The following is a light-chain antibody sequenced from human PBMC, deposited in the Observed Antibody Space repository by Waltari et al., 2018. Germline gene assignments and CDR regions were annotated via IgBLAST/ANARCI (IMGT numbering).Light chain of an antibody. V-gene: IGKV3-11*01. J-gene: IGKJ2*01. CDR1: QSVISH. CDR3: QQRIAWPYT. CDR2: DAS. Sequence: EIVLPQSPATLPLSPGERATSSCRASQSVISHLAWYQQKPGQPPRLLIYDASNRATGIPARFSGSGSGTDLTLAISSLEPEDFAVYYCQQRIAWPYTFGQGTKLEI.